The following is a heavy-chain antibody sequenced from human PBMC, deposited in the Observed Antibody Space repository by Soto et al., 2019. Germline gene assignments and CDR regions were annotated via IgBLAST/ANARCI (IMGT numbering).Heavy chain of an antibody. CDR3: ARVGSSSSYYYYMDV. Sequence: GGSLRLSCAASGFTFSSYSMNWVRQAPGKGLEWVSSISSSSSSYIYYADSVKGRFTISRDNAKNSLYLQMNSLRAEDTAVYCARVGSSSSYYYYMDVWGKGTTVTVSS. V-gene: IGHV3-21*01. D-gene: IGHD6-6*01. CDR1: GFTFSSYS. CDR2: ISSSSSSYI. J-gene: IGHJ6*03.